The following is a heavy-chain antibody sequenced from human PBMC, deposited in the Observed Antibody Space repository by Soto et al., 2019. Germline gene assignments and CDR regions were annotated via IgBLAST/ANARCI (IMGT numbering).Heavy chain of an antibody. J-gene: IGHJ2*01. CDR2: IIPILGIA. V-gene: IGHV1-69*02. Sequence: QVQLVQSGAEVKKPGSSVKVSCKASGGTFSSYTISWVRQAPGQGLEWMGRIIPILGIANYAQKFQGRVTITADKSTSTAYLELSSLSSEDTDVYFCARAQGVVITTGWYFDLWGRGTLVTVSS. CDR1: GGTFSSYT. D-gene: IGHD3-22*01. CDR3: ARAQGVVITTGWYFDL.